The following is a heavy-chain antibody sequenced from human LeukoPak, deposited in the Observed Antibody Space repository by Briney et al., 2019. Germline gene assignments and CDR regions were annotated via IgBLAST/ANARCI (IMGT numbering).Heavy chain of an antibody. Sequence: GASVKVSCKASGYTFTSYDINWVRQATVQGLEWMGWINPNGGNTGYAQKFQGRVTITRNTYISTAYMELSSLRSEDTAVYYCARGLGQVVTHYYYYYMDVWGKGTTVTVSS. CDR3: ARGLGQVVTHYYYYYMDV. D-gene: IGHD4-23*01. CDR1: GYTFTSYD. J-gene: IGHJ6*03. V-gene: IGHV1-8*03. CDR2: INPNGGNT.